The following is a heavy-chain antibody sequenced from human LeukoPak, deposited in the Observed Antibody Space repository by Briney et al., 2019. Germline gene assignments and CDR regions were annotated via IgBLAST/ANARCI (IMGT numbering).Heavy chain of an antibody. Sequence: GGSLRLSCAASRFTFSSYNMNWVRQAPGKGLEWVSSISSSSSYIYFADSVKGRFTISRDNAKNSLYLQMSSLRAEDTAVYYCARDYASDYWGQGTLVTVSS. V-gene: IGHV3-21*01. D-gene: IGHD3-10*01. J-gene: IGHJ4*02. CDR1: RFTFSSYN. CDR2: ISSSSSYI. CDR3: ARDYASDY.